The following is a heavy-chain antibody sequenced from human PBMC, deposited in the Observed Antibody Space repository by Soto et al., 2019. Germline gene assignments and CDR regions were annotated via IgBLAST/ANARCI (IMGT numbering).Heavy chain of an antibody. Sequence: QVQLQESGPGLVKPSQTLSLTCTVSGGSISSGGYYWSWIRQHPGKGLEWIGYIYYSGSTYYNPSLKIRVNIAVNTSKTQFALKLGSVTAADTAVYYCARVLRGYRNAIALNWFDPWGQGTLVTVSS. J-gene: IGHJ5*02. D-gene: IGHD5-18*01. CDR3: ARVLRGYRNAIALNWFDP. CDR1: GGSISSGGYY. CDR2: IYYSGST. V-gene: IGHV4-31*03.